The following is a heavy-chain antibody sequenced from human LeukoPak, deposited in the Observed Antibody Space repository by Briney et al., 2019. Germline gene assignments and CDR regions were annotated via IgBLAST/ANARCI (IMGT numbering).Heavy chain of an antibody. CDR3: AKGYWVLRKGFDS. CDR2: IQYEGKNK. D-gene: IGHD2-15*01. CDR1: GFTFSNYG. J-gene: IGHJ4*02. Sequence: PGGSLRLSCAASGFTFSNYGMHWVRQAPGKGLEWVAFIQYEGKNKDYAEAVKGRFTISSDNSKNTLFLQMNNLTAEDTALYYCAKGYWVLRKGFDSWGQGTLVTVSS. V-gene: IGHV3-30*02.